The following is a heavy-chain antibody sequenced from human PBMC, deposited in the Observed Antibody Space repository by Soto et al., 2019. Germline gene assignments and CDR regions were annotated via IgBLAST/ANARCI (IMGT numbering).Heavy chain of an antibody. V-gene: IGHV3-33*01. J-gene: IGHJ4*02. CDR3: ARDHFQIEY. Sequence: QVQLVESGGGVVQPGRSLRLSCAASGFTFSSYGMHWVRQAPGKGLEWVAVIWYDGSNKYYADSVKGRFTISRDNSKNTHYLQMNSQRAEDTDVYYCARDHFQIEYWGQRTLVTVSS. CDR2: IWYDGSNK. CDR1: GFTFSSYG.